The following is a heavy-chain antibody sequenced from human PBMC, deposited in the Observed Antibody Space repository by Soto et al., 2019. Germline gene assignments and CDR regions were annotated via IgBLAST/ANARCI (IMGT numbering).Heavy chain of an antibody. CDR3: ARGLLWFGEVLLTRYYYGMDV. CDR1: GGSISSSNW. V-gene: IGHV4-4*02. D-gene: IGHD3-10*01. CDR2: IYHSGST. J-gene: IGHJ6*02. Sequence: SETLSLTCAVSGGSISSSNWWSWVRQPPGKGLEWIGEIYHSGSTNYNPSLKSRVTISVDKSKNQFSLKLSSVTAADTAVYYCARGLLWFGEVLLTRYYYGMDVWGQGTTVTVSS.